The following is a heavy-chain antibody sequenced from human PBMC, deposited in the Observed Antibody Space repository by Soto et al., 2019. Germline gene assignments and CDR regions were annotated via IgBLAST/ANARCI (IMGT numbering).Heavy chain of an antibody. V-gene: IGHV3-30-3*01. CDR1: GFTFSSYA. Sequence: QVQLVESGGGVVQPGRSLRLSCAASGFTFSSYAMQWVRQAPGKGLEWVAVISYDGSNKYYADSVKGRFTISRDNSKNPLYLQMNRLRTEDTAVYCCARETYYDFCSGPYYGIDVWGQGTKVTVSS. CDR3: ARETYYDFCSGPYYGIDV. J-gene: IGHJ6*02. CDR2: ISYDGSNK. D-gene: IGHD3-3*01.